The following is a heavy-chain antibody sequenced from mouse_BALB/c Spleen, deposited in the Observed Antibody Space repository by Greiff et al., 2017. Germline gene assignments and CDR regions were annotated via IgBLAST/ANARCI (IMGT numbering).Heavy chain of an antibody. CDR2: IYPGNGDT. J-gene: IGHJ2*01. Sequence: QVQLQQPGAELVKPGASVKMSCKASGYTFTSYNMHWVKQTPGQGLEWIGAIYPGNGDTSYNQKFKGKATLTADKSSSTAYMQLSSLTSEDTAVYYWARGDYDYDARMGFDYWGQGTTLTVSS. V-gene: IGHV1-12*01. CDR1: GYTFTSYN. D-gene: IGHD2-4*01. CDR3: ARGDYDYDARMGFDY.